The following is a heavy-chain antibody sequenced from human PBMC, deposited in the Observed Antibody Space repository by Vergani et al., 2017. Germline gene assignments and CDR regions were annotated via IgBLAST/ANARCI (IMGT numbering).Heavy chain of an antibody. J-gene: IGHJ4*02. D-gene: IGHD7-27*01. CDR1: GFSPITSGMC. V-gene: IGHV2-70*15. Sequence: QVTLRESGPALVKPTQTLTLTCTFSGFSPITSGMCVSWIRQPPGKALEWLARIDWDDDKCYSTSLKTRLTISKDTSKNQVVLTMTNMDPVDTATYYCERSSNCGSTGFDYWGQGTLVTVSS. CDR3: ERSSNCGSTGFDY. CDR2: IDWDDDK.